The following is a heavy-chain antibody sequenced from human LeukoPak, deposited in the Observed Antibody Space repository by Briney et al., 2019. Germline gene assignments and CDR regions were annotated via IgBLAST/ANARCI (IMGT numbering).Heavy chain of an antibody. Sequence: PGGSLRLSCAASGLTFCNSAMSWVRRAPGKGLEWVSTISGFGGETFYADSVKGWFSLFRDNSKHTLSLQMNSLRAEDTAVYYCVKGGHYSFFDPWGQGTLVTVSS. CDR2: ISGFGGET. CDR1: GLTFCNSA. D-gene: IGHD3-10*01. J-gene: IGHJ5*02. CDR3: VKGGHYSFFDP. V-gene: IGHV3-23*01.